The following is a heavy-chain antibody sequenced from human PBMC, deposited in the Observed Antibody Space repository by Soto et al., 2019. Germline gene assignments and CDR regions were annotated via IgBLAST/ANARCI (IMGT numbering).Heavy chain of an antibody. Sequence: SETLSLTCTVSGDSIGSYTYYWGWIRQPPGRGLEWIASIYCNGNTHYNPSLKSRVTVSVDTSQTQFSLKLTSVTAADTAVYFCARRPHDYAVEWGQGTQVTVSS. CDR3: ARRPHDYAVE. D-gene: IGHD4-17*01. CDR1: GDSIGSYTYY. J-gene: IGHJ4*02. CDR2: IYCNGNT. V-gene: IGHV4-39*01.